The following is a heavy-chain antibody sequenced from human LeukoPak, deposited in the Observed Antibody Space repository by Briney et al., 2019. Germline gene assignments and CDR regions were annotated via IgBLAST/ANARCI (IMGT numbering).Heavy chain of an antibody. D-gene: IGHD3-3*01. J-gene: IGHJ3*02. Sequence: ASVKVSCKASGYTFTSYDINWVRQATGQGLEWMGWMNPNSGNTGYAQKFQGRVTMTRNTSISTAYMEVSSLRSEDTAVYYCARVGSVLRFLEWFPSANPHAFDIWGQGTMVTVSS. V-gene: IGHV1-8*01. CDR1: GYTFTSYD. CDR3: ARVGSVLRFLEWFPSANPHAFDI. CDR2: MNPNSGNT.